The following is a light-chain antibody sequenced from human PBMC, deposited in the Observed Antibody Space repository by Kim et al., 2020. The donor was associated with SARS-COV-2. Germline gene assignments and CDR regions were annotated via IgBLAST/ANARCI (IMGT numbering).Light chain of an antibody. CDR1: SSDVGGYNY. CDR3: CSYAGTDTLE. V-gene: IGLV2-11*03. Sequence: GQSVTISCAGTSSDVGGYNYVSWYQQHPGKVPKLLIYDVTKRPSGVPDRFSGSKSGNTASLTISGLQAEDEADYYCCSYAGTDTLEFGGGTKLTVL. J-gene: IGLJ3*02. CDR2: DVT.